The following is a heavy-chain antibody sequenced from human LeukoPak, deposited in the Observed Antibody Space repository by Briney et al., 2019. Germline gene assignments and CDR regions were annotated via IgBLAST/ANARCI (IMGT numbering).Heavy chain of an antibody. Sequence: KPSETLSLTCAVYGGSFSGYYWSWIRRPPGKGLEWIGEINHSGSTNYNPSLKSRVTISVDTSKNQFSLKLSSVTAADTAVYYCARRRKNDVLDYWGQGTLVTVSS. CDR3: ARRRKNDVLDY. CDR1: GGSFSGYY. V-gene: IGHV4-34*01. CDR2: INHSGST. J-gene: IGHJ4*02. D-gene: IGHD1-1*01.